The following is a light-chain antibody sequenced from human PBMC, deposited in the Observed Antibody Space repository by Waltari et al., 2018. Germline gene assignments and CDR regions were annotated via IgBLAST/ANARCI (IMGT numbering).Light chain of an antibody. CDR3: AAWDDSLSGHVV. CDR1: FSNIGANY. CDR2: RND. J-gene: IGLJ2*01. Sequence: QSVLTQPPSASGTPGQRVTISCSGSFSNIGANYVYWYQQFPGTAPKVLIYRNDQRPSGVPDRFSGSKSGTSASLAISGLRSEDEADYYCAAWDDSLSGHVVFGGGTK. V-gene: IGLV1-47*01.